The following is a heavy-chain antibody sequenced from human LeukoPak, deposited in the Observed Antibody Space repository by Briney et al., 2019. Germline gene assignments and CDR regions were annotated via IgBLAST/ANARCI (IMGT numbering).Heavy chain of an antibody. J-gene: IGHJ4*02. CDR2: ISAYNGNT. Sequence: ASVRVSCKASGYTFTSYGISWVRQAPGQGREWRGWISAYNGNTNYAQKLQGRVTMTTDTSTSTAYMELRSLRSDDTAVYYCARDRVAGSSIAARRVHFDYWGQGTLVTVSS. V-gene: IGHV1-18*01. D-gene: IGHD6-6*01. CDR3: ARDRVAGSSIAARRVHFDY. CDR1: GYTFTSYG.